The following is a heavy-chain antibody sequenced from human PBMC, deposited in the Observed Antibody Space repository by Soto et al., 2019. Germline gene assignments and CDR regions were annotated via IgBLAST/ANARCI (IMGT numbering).Heavy chain of an antibody. V-gene: IGHV3-73*01. CDR3: TSSISRGWLQRDAFDI. Sequence: GGSLRLSCAASGFTFSHFGMHWVRQAPGKGLEWVGRIRSKANSYATAYAASVKGRFTISRDDSKNTAYLQMNSLKTEDTAVYYCTSSISRGWLQRDAFDIWGQGTMVTVSS. CDR1: GFTFSHFG. CDR2: IRSKANSYAT. J-gene: IGHJ3*02. D-gene: IGHD5-12*01.